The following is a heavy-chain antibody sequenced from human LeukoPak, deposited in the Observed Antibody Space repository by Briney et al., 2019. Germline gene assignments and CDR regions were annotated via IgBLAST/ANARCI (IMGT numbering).Heavy chain of an antibody. J-gene: IGHJ5*02. D-gene: IGHD2-2*01. CDR2: IYYSGST. CDR3: ARALGSTRGWFDP. CDR1: GGSISSSNW. V-gene: IGHV4-4*02. Sequence: SETLSLTCAVSGGSISSSNWWSWVRQPPGKGLEWIGYIYYSGSTNYNPSLKSRVTISVDTSKNQFSLKLSSVTAADTAVYYCARALGSTRGWFDPWGQGTLVTVSS.